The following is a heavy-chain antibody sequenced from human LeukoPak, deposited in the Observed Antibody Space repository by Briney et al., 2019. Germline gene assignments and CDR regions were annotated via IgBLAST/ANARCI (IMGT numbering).Heavy chain of an antibody. V-gene: IGHV4-39*07. CDR1: GGSISSGGYY. CDR2: INHSGRT. J-gene: IGHJ4*02. Sequence: SETLSLTCTVSGGSISSGGYYWTWIRQPPEKGLEWIGEINHSGRTKYNPSLMSRVTISVDTSKNQFSLKLSSVTAADTAVYYCARGPPINYDVLTGYYNFDNWGQGTLVTVSS. CDR3: ARGPPINYDVLTGYYNFDN. D-gene: IGHD3-9*01.